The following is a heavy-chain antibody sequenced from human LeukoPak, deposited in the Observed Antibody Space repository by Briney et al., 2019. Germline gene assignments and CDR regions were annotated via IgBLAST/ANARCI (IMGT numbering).Heavy chain of an antibody. CDR2: IYYSGST. V-gene: IGHV4-39*01. Sequence: SEALSLTCTVSGGSITSRTYYWGWIRQPPGKGLEWIGSIYYSGSTYYYPSLKSRVIISVDTSKNQFSLKLNSVTAADTAVYYCARHEGMATITPFDYWGQGTLVTVSS. CDR3: ARHEGMATITPFDY. D-gene: IGHD5-12*01. J-gene: IGHJ4*02. CDR1: GGSITSRTYY.